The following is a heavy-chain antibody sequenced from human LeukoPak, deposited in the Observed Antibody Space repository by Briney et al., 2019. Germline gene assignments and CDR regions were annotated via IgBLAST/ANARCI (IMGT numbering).Heavy chain of an antibody. Sequence: GGSLRLSCAASGFTFGSYGMHWVRQAPGKGLEWVAFMRYDGSNKYYADSVKGRFTISRDNSKNTLYLQMNCLRAEDTAVYYCAKDRIFYGDPTVIDYWGQGTLVTVSS. V-gene: IGHV3-30*02. D-gene: IGHD4-17*01. CDR2: MRYDGSNK. CDR1: GFTFGSYG. CDR3: AKDRIFYGDPTVIDY. J-gene: IGHJ4*02.